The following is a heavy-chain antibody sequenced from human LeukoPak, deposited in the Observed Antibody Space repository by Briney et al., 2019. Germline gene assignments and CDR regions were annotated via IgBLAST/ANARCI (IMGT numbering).Heavy chain of an antibody. D-gene: IGHD4-11*01. CDR1: GFTFSSYW. CDR3: ARGRDYSNYPFDY. V-gene: IGHV3-7*01. Sequence: PGGSLRLSCAASGFTFSSYWMSWVRQAPGKGLEWVANIKQDGSEKYYVDSVRGRFTISRDNAKNSLYLQMNSLRAEDTAVYYCARGRDYSNYPFDYWGQGTLVTVSS. J-gene: IGHJ4*02. CDR2: IKQDGSEK.